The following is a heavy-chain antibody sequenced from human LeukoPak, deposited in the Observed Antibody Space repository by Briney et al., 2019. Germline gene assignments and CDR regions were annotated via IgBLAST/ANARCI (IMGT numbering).Heavy chain of an antibody. CDR2: INWNGGST. CDR1: GFTFDDYG. D-gene: IGHD6-19*01. CDR3: AKDQQWLAFDY. V-gene: IGHV3-20*04. Sequence: GGSLRLSCAASGFTFDDYGMSWVRQAPGKGLEWVSGINWNGGSTGYADSVKGRFTISRDNSKNTLYLQMNSLRAEDTAVYYCAKDQQWLAFDYWGQGTLVTVSS. J-gene: IGHJ4*02.